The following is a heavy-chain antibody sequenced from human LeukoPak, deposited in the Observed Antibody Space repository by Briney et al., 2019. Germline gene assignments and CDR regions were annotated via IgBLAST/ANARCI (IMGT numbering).Heavy chain of an antibody. CDR1: GGSFSGYY. Sequence: SETLSLTCAVYGGSFSGYYRSWIHQPPGEGLERIGYIYYIGSTNYNPSLKSRVTISVDSSKNQFSLKLSSVTAADTAVYYCARLYCGGDCYPFGWGQGTLVTVSS. D-gene: IGHD2-21*02. CDR3: ARLYCGGDCYPFG. CDR2: IYYIGST. J-gene: IGHJ4*02. V-gene: IGHV4-59*01.